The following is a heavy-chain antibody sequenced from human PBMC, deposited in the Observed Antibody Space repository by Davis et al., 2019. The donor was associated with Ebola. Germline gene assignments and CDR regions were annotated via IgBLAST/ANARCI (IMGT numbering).Heavy chain of an antibody. CDR2: IYYSGST. V-gene: IGHV4-59*01. Sequence: SETLSLTCTVSGGSISSYYWSWIRQPPGKGLEWIGYIYYSGSTNYNPSLKSRVTISVDMSKDEFSLRLTSVTAADTAVYYCARLRGQWGLYGMDVWGQGTTVTVSS. J-gene: IGHJ6*02. CDR1: GGSISSYY. CDR3: ARLRGQWGLYGMDV. D-gene: IGHD1-26*01.